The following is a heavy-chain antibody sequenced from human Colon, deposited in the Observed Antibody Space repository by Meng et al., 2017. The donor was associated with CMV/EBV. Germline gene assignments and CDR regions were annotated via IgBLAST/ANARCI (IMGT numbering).Heavy chain of an antibody. CDR3: ARSLRILSPMDV. D-gene: IGHD2-15*01. J-gene: IGHJ6*02. CDR1: GFTFSSYS. CDR2: IGSSSNSI. V-gene: IGHV3-48*04. Sequence: GESLKISCEASGFTFSSYSTNWVRQAPGKGLEWVAYIGSSSNSIYYAASVRGRFTISRDNANNLLFLQMNSLRAEDTAVFYCARSLRILSPMDVWGHGTTVTVSS.